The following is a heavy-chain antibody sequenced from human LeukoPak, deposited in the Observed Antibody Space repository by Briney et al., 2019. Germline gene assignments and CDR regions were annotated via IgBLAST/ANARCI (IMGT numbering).Heavy chain of an antibody. CDR1: GGSISGSGYY. V-gene: IGHV4-39*01. CDR3: ARRCRSTSCYHY. Sequence: SETLSLTCSVSGGSISGSGYYWAWIRQPPGKGLEWIGNIYDSGNTYYNPSLKSRVTTSVDTSKNQFSLELNSVTAADTAVYFCARRCRSTSCYHYWGQGTLVTVSS. CDR2: IYDSGNT. D-gene: IGHD2-2*01. J-gene: IGHJ4*02.